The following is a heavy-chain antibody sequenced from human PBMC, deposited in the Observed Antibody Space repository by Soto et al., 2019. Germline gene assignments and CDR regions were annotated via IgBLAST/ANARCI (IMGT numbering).Heavy chain of an antibody. Sequence: PGGSLRLSCAAYGFAFSTYTMNWVRQAPGKGLEWISSISIGSSYIYYAGSVKGRFTISRDNAKNSLFLQMNSLRADDTAVYYCARDILSGGAYPDSWGQGTKVT. CDR2: ISIGSSYI. CDR1: GFAFSTYT. D-gene: IGHD3-10*01. J-gene: IGHJ5*01. V-gene: IGHV3-21*01. CDR3: ARDILSGGAYPDS.